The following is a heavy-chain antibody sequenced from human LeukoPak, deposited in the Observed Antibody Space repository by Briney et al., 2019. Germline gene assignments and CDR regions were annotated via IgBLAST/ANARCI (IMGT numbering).Heavy chain of an antibody. CDR3: ARQLPVTTGNYFDY. Sequence: SETLSLTCTVSGYSISSGYYWGWIRQPPGKGLEWIGSIYHSGSTYYNPSLKSRVTISVDTSKNQFSLKLSSVTAADTAVYYCARQLPVTTGNYFDYWGQGTLVTVSS. V-gene: IGHV4-38-2*02. CDR2: IYHSGST. CDR1: GYSISSGYY. D-gene: IGHD4-11*01. J-gene: IGHJ4*02.